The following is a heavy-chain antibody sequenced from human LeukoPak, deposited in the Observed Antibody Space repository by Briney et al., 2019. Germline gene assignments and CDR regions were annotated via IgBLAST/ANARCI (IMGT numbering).Heavy chain of an antibody. CDR1: GFTFSSYA. D-gene: IGHD3-10*01. V-gene: IGHV3-23*01. J-gene: IGHJ4*02. CDR3: AKRYNSGSYYAAFDY. CDR2: ISGGGGTT. Sequence: GGSLRLSCAASGFTFSSYAMSWVRQAPGKGLEWVSAISGGGGTTYYADSVKGRFTISRDNSKDTLYLQMNSLRAEDTAVYYCAKRYNSGSYYAAFDYWGQGTLVTVSS.